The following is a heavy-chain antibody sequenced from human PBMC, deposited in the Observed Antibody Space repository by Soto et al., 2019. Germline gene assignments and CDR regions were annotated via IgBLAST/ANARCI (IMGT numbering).Heavy chain of an antibody. CDR2: IYYSGST. CDR1: GGSISSSSYY. J-gene: IGHJ4*02. V-gene: IGHV4-39*01. D-gene: IGHD6-13*01. Sequence: SETLSLTCTVSGGSISSSSYYWGWIRQPPGKGLEWIGSIYYSGSTYYNPSLKSRVTISVDTSKNQFSLKLSSVTAADTAVYYCARRALSSSWTPDYYFDYWSQGTRVTVSS. CDR3: ARRALSSSWTPDYYFDY.